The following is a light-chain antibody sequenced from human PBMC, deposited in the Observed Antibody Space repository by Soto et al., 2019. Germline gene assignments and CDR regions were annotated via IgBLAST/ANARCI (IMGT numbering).Light chain of an antibody. V-gene: IGKV1-5*03. Sequence: DSQMTQSPSTLSASVGDRVTITCRANQSIYTWLAWYQHKPGKAPKFLIYMASSLENGVPSRFSGSGSGTEFTLTISSLQPDDFATYVCQQYVKYPVTFGQGTKVEIK. CDR2: MAS. CDR3: QQYVKYPVT. CDR1: QSIYTW. J-gene: IGKJ1*01.